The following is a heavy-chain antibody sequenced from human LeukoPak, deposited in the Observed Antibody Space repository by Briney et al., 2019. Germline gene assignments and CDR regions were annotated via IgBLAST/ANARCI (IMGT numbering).Heavy chain of an antibody. CDR3: AKGRGAQNGYDYLFDN. CDR1: GLIFSDYT. D-gene: IGHD5-12*01. V-gene: IGHV3-30*18. J-gene: IGHJ4*02. CDR2: ISYERDTT. Sequence: GKSQRLSCAGPGLIFSDYTMHWVRQAPGKGLEWVALISYERDTTHYADSVKGRFTISRDHSKNTLYLQMNSLRTEGTAVYYCAKGRGAQNGYDYLFDNWGQGILVTVSS.